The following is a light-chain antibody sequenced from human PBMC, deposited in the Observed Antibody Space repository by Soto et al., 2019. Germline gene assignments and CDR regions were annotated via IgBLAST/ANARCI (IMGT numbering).Light chain of an antibody. V-gene: IGKV3-15*01. J-gene: IGKJ1*01. CDR1: QTLSSH. CDR2: GAS. Sequence: SQTLSSHFAWYHQNPGQAPPLLLYGASTRATGIPARFSGGGSGTEFTLTISSLQSEDFAVYYCQQYNNWPPWPFAPGTKV. CDR3: QQYNNWPPWP.